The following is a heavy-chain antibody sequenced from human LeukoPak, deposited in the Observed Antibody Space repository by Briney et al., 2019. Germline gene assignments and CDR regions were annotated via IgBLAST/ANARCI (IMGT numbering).Heavy chain of an antibody. CDR3: ARDGLYSCGYSYFDF. D-gene: IGHD5-18*01. Sequence: PSETLSLTCTVSGGSISSYYWSWIRQPPGKGLEWIGYIYYSGSTNYNPSLESRVTMSVDTSKNQFSLKLRSVTAADTAVYYCARDGLYSCGYSYFDFWGQGTLVTVSS. J-gene: IGHJ4*02. CDR1: GGSISSYY. V-gene: IGHV4-59*12. CDR2: IYYSGST.